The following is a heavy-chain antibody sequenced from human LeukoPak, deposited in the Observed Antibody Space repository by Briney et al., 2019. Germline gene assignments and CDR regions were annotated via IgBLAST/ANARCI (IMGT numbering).Heavy chain of an antibody. CDR3: ARRTVTPYYYYYMDV. J-gene: IGHJ6*03. CDR2: IYYSGST. V-gene: IGHV4-59*01. CDR1: GGSISSYY. Sequence: SETLSLTCTVSGGSISSYYWSWIRQPPGKGLEWIGYIYYSGSTNYNPSLKSRVTISVDTSKNQFSLKLSSVTAADTAVYYCARRTVTPYYYYYMDVWGKGTTVTVSS. D-gene: IGHD4-17*01.